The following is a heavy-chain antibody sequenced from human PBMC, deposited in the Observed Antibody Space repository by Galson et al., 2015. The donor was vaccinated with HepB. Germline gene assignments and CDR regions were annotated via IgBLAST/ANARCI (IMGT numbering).Heavy chain of an antibody. D-gene: IGHD2/OR15-2a*01. Sequence: QSGAEVKKPGESLKISCKGSGYSFTSYWIGWVRQMPGKGLEWMGIIYPGDSDTRYSPSFQGQVTISADKSISTAYLQWSSLKASDTAMYYCARHFSSVDPPVRYFDIWGQGTMVTVSS. CDR2: IYPGDSDT. CDR1: GYSFTSYW. J-gene: IGHJ3*02. V-gene: IGHV5-51*01. CDR3: ARHFSSVDPPVRYFDI.